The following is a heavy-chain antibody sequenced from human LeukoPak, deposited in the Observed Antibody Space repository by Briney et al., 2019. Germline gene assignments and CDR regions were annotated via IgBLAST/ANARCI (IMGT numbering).Heavy chain of an antibody. Sequence: GASLQISCRGSGYSFTSYWIGWVRQLPGKGLEWMGIIYPGDSDTRYSPSFQGQVTISADKSISTAYLQWSSLKASDTAMYYCARSSDCGGDCLNWFDPWGQGTLVTVSS. D-gene: IGHD2-21*02. CDR1: GYSFTSYW. CDR2: IYPGDSDT. J-gene: IGHJ5*02. V-gene: IGHV5-51*01. CDR3: ARSSDCGGDCLNWFDP.